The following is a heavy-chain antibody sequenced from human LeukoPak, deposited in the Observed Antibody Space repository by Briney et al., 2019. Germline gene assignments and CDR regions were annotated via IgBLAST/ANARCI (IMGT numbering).Heavy chain of an antibody. CDR1: GFVFSTYA. Sequence: GGSLRLSCAASGFVFSTYAMGWVRQAPGKGLEWVSAISSSGDNTYYADSVKGQFTISRDNSKNTPDLQMNSLRAEDTAVYHCAKVKALDAVASYFDYWGQGTLVTVSS. CDR2: ISSSGDNT. J-gene: IGHJ4*02. CDR3: AKVKALDAVASYFDY. V-gene: IGHV3-23*01. D-gene: IGHD1-1*01.